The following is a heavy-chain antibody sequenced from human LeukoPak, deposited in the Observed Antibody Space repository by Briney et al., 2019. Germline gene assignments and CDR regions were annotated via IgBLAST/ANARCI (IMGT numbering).Heavy chain of an antibody. CDR3: ARERIHQLLSCCPDY. D-gene: IGHD2-2*01. J-gene: IGHJ4*02. V-gene: IGHV1-69*01. Sequence: SVKVSCKASGGTFSSYAISWVRQAPGQGLEWMGGIIPIFGTANYAQKFQGRVTITADESTSTAYMELSSLRSEDTAVYYCARERIHQLLSCCPDYWGQGTLVTVSS. CDR2: IIPIFGTA. CDR1: GGTFSSYA.